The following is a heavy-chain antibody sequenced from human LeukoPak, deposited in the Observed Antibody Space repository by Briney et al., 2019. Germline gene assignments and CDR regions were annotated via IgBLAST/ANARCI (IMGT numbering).Heavy chain of an antibody. CDR1: GYSFTAYY. J-gene: IGHJ4*02. CDR2: INPNSGDT. V-gene: IGHV1-2*06. CDR3: VRGDFWGIDY. Sequence: ASVKVSCKASGYSFTAYYMHWVRQAPGQGLEWMGRINPNSGDTSYAQKFQGRVTMTRDTSISTAYMELSRLRSDDTAVYYCVRGDFWGIDYWGQGTLVTVSS. D-gene: IGHD3-3*01.